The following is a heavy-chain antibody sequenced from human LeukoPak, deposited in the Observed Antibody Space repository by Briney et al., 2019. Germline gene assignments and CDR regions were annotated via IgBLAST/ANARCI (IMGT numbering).Heavy chain of an antibody. Sequence: GGSLRLSCAASGFTFSSYSMNWVRQAPGKGLEWVSSISSSSSYIYYADSVKGRFTISRDNAKNPLYLQMNSLRAEDTAVYYCASTDYGGDWFDPWGQGTLVTVSS. V-gene: IGHV3-21*01. CDR1: GFTFSSYS. CDR2: ISSSSSYI. J-gene: IGHJ5*02. D-gene: IGHD4-23*01. CDR3: ASTDYGGDWFDP.